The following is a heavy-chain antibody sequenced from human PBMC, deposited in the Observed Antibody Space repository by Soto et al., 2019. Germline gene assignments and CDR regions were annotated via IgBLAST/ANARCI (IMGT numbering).Heavy chain of an antibody. CDR1: GFTFDDYA. V-gene: IGHV3-9*01. CDR3: AKDTTYYYDSSGYYGYFQH. Sequence: EVQLVESGGGLVQPGRSLRLSCAASGFTFDDYAMHWVRQAPGKGLEWVSGISWNSGSIGYADSVKGRFTISRDNAKNSLYLQMNSLRAEDTALYYCAKDTTYYYDSSGYYGYFQHWGQGTLVTVSS. D-gene: IGHD3-22*01. J-gene: IGHJ1*01. CDR2: ISWNSGSI.